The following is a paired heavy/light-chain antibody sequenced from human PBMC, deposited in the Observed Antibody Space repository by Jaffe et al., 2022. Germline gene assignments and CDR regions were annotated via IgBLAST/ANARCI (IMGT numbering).Heavy chain of an antibody. CDR3: VKEVEIVRPYFDY. CDR2: FTFDGHT. D-gene: IGHD2-2*03. Sequence: EVQLLESGGGLVQPGGSLRLSCAASGFTFSRHTMTWFRQAPGKGLEWVSSFTFDGHTFHANSVKGRFTISRDNSKNTVSLQMNSLRAEDTGIYYCVKEVEIVRPYFDYWGQGTLVTVSS. J-gene: IGHJ4*02. V-gene: IGHV3-23*01. CDR1: GFTFSRHT.
Light chain of an antibody. CDR3: MQNIQLPQT. Sequence: DIVMTQTPLSLSVTPGQPASISCKSSQSLLYSDGKTYLYWYLQKPGQSPQLLMHEVSSRFSGVPDRFSGSGSGTDFTLTISRVEAEDVGVYYCMQNIQLPQTFGQGTRVDIK. J-gene: IGKJ1*01. CDR1: QSLLYSDGKTY. V-gene: IGKV2-29*02. CDR2: EVS.